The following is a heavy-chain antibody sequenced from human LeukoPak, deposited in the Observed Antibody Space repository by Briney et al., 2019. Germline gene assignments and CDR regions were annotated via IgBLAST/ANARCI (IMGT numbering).Heavy chain of an antibody. CDR1: GFTFSSYE. J-gene: IGHJ6*04. V-gene: IGHV3-48*03. Sequence: GGSLRLSCAASGFTFSSYEMNWVRQAPGKGLEWVSSIRSSGSTIYYADSVKGRFTISRDNAKNSLYLQMNSLRAEDTAVYYCAELGITMIGGVWGKGTTVTISS. CDR2: IRSSGSTI. D-gene: IGHD3-10*02. CDR3: AELGITMIGGV.